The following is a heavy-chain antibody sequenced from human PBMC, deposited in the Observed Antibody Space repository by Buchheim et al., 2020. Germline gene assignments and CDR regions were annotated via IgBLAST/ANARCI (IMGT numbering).Heavy chain of an antibody. V-gene: IGHV4-34*01. CDR1: GGPFSGYY. CDR2: INHSGSA. CDR3: ARGGDIVVVVAADNWFDP. J-gene: IGHJ5*02. D-gene: IGHD2-15*01. Sequence: QVQLQQWGAGLLKPSETLSLTCAVYGGPFSGYYWSWIRQPPGKGLEWIGEINHSGSANYNPSLKSRVTISVDTSKNQFSLKLNSVTAADTAVYYCARGGDIVVVVAADNWFDPWGQGTL.